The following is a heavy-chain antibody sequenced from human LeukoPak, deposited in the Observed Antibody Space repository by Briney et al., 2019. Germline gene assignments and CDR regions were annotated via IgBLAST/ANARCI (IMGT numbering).Heavy chain of an antibody. CDR1: GFTFSTFA. CDR3: AKDGQAFNSNWDYFDS. D-gene: IGHD7-27*01. V-gene: IGHV3-23*01. Sequence: PGGSLRLSCVASGFTFSTFAMSWVRQAPGKGLELVSGIGNTETYYADSVKGRFTISRDNSKNTIYLRMNNLRAEDTALYYCAKDGQAFNSNWDYFDSWGQGTLVTVSS. CDR2: IGNTET. J-gene: IGHJ4*02.